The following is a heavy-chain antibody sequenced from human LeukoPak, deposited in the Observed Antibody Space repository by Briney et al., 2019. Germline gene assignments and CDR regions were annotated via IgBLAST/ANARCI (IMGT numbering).Heavy chain of an antibody. J-gene: IGHJ4*02. CDR1: GFTFSSYS. CDR2: ISSTSGAI. CDR3: ARVIGSYGDSAY. D-gene: IGHD3-16*01. Sequence: GGSLRLSCAPSGFTFSSYSMNWVRQAPEKGRGWLSYISSTSGAIYYADSLKGRFTISRDNAKNSLYLQMDSLIAEDTAVYYCARVIGSYGDSAYWAQGTLVTVSS. V-gene: IGHV3-48*04.